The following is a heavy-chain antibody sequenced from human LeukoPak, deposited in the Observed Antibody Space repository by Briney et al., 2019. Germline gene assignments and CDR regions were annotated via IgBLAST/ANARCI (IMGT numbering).Heavy chain of an antibody. V-gene: IGHV3-21*01. CDR1: GLTFSRDT. CDR3: ARELSSGLFDY. D-gene: IGHD6-19*01. CDR2: ISSSSNYI. J-gene: IGHJ4*02. Sequence: GGSLRLACTASGLTFSRDTMNWVRQAPGKGLEWVSSISSSSNYIYYADSVKGRFTISRDSAKNSLYLEMNSLRAEDTAVYYCARELSSGLFDYWGQGAVVTVSS.